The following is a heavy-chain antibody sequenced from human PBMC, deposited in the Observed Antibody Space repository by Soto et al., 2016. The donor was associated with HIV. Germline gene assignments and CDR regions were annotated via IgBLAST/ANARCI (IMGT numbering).Heavy chain of an antibody. CDR3: ARDLGYCTGDTCYWGWFDP. J-gene: IGHJ5*02. Sequence: QVQLVQSGAEVKKPGASVKVSCKASGYTFTNYGISWVRQAPGQGLEWMGWISAYNGNTNYAQKFQGRVTMTTDTSTSTAYMELWSLRSDDTAVYYCARDLGYCTGDTCYWGWFDPWAEGTLVTVSS. D-gene: IGHD2-15*01. CDR2: ISAYNGNT. V-gene: IGHV1-18*01. CDR1: GYTFTNYG.